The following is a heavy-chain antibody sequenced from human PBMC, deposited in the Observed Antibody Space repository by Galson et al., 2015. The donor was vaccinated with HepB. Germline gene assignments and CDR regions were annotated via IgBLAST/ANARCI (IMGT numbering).Heavy chain of an antibody. J-gene: IGHJ3*02. Sequence: SVTVSCKVSGYTLTELSMHWVRQAPGKGLEWMGGFDPEDGETIYAQKFQGRVTMTEDTSTDTAYMELSSLRSEDTAVYYCASTYRVRGEAFDIWGQGTMVTVSS. D-gene: IGHD3-10*01. CDR1: GYTLTELS. CDR2: FDPEDGET. CDR3: ASTYRVRGEAFDI. V-gene: IGHV1-24*01.